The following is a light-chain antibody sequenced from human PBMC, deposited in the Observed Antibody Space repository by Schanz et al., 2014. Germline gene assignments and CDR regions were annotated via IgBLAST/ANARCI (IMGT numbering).Light chain of an antibody. CDR2: KVT. CDR1: SSDVGGYNF. CDR3: QSYDSSLSGFWV. J-gene: IGLJ3*02. Sequence: QSALTQPPSASGSPGQSVTISCTGTSSDVGGYNFVSWYQQIPGKAPKLMIYKVTQRPSGVPDRFSGSKSGNTASLTVSGLQAEDEADYYCQSYDSSLSGFWVFGGGTKLTVL. V-gene: IGLV2-8*01.